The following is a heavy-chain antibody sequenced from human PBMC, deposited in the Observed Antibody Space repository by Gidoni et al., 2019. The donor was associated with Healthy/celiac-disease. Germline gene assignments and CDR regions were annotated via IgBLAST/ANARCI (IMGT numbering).Heavy chain of an antibody. J-gene: IGHJ4*02. D-gene: IGHD2-21*02. Sequence: QVQLVQSGAEVKKPGASVKVSCKASGYTFTSYGISWLRQAPGQGLEWMGWISAYNGNTNYAQKLQGRVTMTTDTSTSTAYMERRSLRSDDTVVYYCARESRCFIVVVTPSFDDWGQGTLVTVSS. CDR2: ISAYNGNT. CDR3: ARESRCFIVVVTPSFDD. CDR1: GYTFTSYG. V-gene: IGHV1-18*01.